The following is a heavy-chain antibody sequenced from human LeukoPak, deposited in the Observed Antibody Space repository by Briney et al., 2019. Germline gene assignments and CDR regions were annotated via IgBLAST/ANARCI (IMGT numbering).Heavy chain of an antibody. CDR2: INPDGNKK. D-gene: IGHD3-9*01. J-gene: IGHJ4*02. V-gene: IGHV3-7*01. Sequence: GGSLRLSCAVSGLTFSSSWMDWVRQAPGKGLEWVASINPDGNKKYSADSVKGRFTISRDNAENSLYLQMNSLRAEDTAVYYCARGLRYFDWLYDYWGQGTLVTVSS. CDR1: GLTFSSSW. CDR3: ARGLRYFDWLYDY.